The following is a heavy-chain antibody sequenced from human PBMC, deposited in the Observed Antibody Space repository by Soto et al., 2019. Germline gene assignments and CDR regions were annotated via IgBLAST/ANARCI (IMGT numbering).Heavy chain of an antibody. CDR1: GFTFSSYG. CDR2: IWYDGSNK. D-gene: IGHD2-21*02. Sequence: QVRLVESGGGVVQPGRSLRLSCAASGFTFSSYGMHWVRQAPGKGLEWVAVIWYDGSNKYYADCVKGRFTISRDNSKNTLYLQMNSLRAEDTAVYYCARPCGGDCYDEYFQHWGQGTLVTVSS. J-gene: IGHJ1*01. V-gene: IGHV3-33*01. CDR3: ARPCGGDCYDEYFQH.